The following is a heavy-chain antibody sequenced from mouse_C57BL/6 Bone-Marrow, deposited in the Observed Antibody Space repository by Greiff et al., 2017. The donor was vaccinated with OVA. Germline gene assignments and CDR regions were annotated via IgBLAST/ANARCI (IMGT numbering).Heavy chain of an antibody. J-gene: IGHJ2*01. CDR3: ARAYYSNYVDY. CDR1: GFTFSSYT. D-gene: IGHD2-5*01. Sequence: EVKLMESGGGLVKPGGSLKLSCAASGFTFSSYTMSWVRQTPEKRLEWVATISGGGGNTYYPDSVKGRFTISRDNAKNTLYLQMSSLRSEDTALYYCARAYYSNYVDYWGQGTTLTVSS. V-gene: IGHV5-9*01. CDR2: ISGGGGNT.